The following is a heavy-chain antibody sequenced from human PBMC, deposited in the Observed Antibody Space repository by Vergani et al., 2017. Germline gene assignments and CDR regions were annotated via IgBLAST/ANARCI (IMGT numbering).Heavy chain of an antibody. CDR1: EFTFSNYA. D-gene: IGHD3-3*01. Sequence: EVQLLESGGGLVQPGGSLRLTCAASEFTFSNYAMNWVRQAPGKGLEWVSGISGSGVSAYYTDSVKGRFTISRDNSKNTLYLQMNSLRAEDTAVYYCVGYRSGYYGDFQHWGQGTLVTVSS. V-gene: IGHV3-23*01. CDR2: ISGSGVSA. CDR3: VGYRSGYYGDFQH. J-gene: IGHJ1*01.